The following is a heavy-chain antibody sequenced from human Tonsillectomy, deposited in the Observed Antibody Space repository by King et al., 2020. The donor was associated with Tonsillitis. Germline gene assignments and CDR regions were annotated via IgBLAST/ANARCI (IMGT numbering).Heavy chain of an antibody. Sequence: VQLQQWGAGLLKPSEPLSLTCAIYGGSFRGYYWSWIRQPPGKGLEWSGEIDHSGSTNYNSSLKSRVTISVDTSKNQFSLKLTSVTAADTAVYYCARGRVYGSGSYLDYYYYMDVWGKGTTVTVSS. J-gene: IGHJ6*03. V-gene: IGHV4-34*01. CDR2: IDHSGST. CDR3: ARGRVYGSGSYLDYYYYMDV. CDR1: GGSFRGYY. D-gene: IGHD3-10*01.